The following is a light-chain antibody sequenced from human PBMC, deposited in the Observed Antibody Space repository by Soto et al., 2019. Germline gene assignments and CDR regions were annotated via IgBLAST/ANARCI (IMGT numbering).Light chain of an antibody. Sequence: IGLSQSAGTLSLSPGERATLCCRVNQYINSIYLAWYQQKPGQAPRLLIYGASSRATGIPDRFSGSGYGTDFTLTISRLEPEDFAVYYCQLYSTSLFTFAQGTRLEIK. V-gene: IGKV3-20*01. CDR1: QYINSIY. CDR3: QLYSTSLFT. J-gene: IGKJ5*01. CDR2: GAS.